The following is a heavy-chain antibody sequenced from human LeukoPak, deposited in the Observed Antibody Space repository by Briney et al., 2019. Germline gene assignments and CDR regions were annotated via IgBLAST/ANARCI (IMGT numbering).Heavy chain of an antibody. V-gene: IGHV3-11*04. CDR2: ISSSGSTI. J-gene: IGHJ6*03. Sequence: GGSLRLSCAASGFTFSDYYMSWIRQAPGKGLEWVSYISSSGSTIYYADSVKGRFTISRDNAKNSLYLQMNSPRAEDTAVYYCARGRRYYYYYYYMDVWGKGTTVTVSS. D-gene: IGHD5-24*01. CDR1: GFTFSDYY. CDR3: ARGRRYYYYYYYMDV.